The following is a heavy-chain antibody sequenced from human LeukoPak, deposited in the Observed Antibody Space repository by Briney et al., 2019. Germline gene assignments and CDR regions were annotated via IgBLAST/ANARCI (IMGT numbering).Heavy chain of an antibody. Sequence: TGGSLRLSCAASGFTFSSYAMHWVRQAPGKGLEWVAVISYDGSNTYYADSVKGRFTISRDNSKDTLYLQMNSLRAEDTAVYYCAHIAAAGLVDYWGQGTLVTVSS. CDR1: GFTFSSYA. CDR3: AHIAAAGLVDY. D-gene: IGHD6-13*01. J-gene: IGHJ4*02. V-gene: IGHV3-30*04. CDR2: ISYDGSNT.